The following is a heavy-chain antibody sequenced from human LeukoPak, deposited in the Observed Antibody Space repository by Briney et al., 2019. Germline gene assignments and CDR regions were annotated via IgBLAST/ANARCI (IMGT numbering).Heavy chain of an antibody. CDR1: GFTVSNNG. CDR3: AWVDY. V-gene: IGHV3-23*01. Sequence: PGGSLRLSCVASGFTVSNNGLSWFRQAPGKRLEWVSAISGSGGSTYYADSVKGRFTISRDNSKNTLYLQMNSLRAEDTAVYYCAWVDYWGQGTLVTVSS. J-gene: IGHJ4*02. CDR2: ISGSGGST.